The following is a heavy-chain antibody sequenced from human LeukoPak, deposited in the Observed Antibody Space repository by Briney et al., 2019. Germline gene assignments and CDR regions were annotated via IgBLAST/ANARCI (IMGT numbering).Heavy chain of an antibody. V-gene: IGHV1-2*02. D-gene: IGHD1-26*01. CDR3: ARDRGSYPHY. Sequence: GASVKVSCKASGYTFTSYRISWVRQAPGQGLEWMGWINPNSGGTNYAQKFQGRVTMTRDTSISTAYMELSRLRSDDTAVYYCARDRGSYPHYWGQGTLVTVSS. CDR1: GYTFTSYR. CDR2: INPNSGGT. J-gene: IGHJ4*02.